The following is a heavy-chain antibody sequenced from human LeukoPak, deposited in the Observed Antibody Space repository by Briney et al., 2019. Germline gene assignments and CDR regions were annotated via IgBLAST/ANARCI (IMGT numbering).Heavy chain of an antibody. D-gene: IGHD2-21*02. V-gene: IGHV1-69*13. CDR2: IIPIFGTA. J-gene: IGHJ4*02. Sequence: SVKVSCKASGGTFSSYAISWVRQAPGQGLEWMGGIIPIFGTANYAQKFQGRVTITADESTSTAYMELSSLRSEDTAVYYCARTSYCGGVCLDYWGQGTLVTVSS. CDR3: ARTSYCGGVCLDY. CDR1: GGTFSSYA.